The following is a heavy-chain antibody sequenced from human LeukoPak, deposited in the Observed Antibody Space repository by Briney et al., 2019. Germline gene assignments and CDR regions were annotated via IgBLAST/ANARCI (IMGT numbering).Heavy chain of an antibody. CDR1: GFTFSSYG. V-gene: IGHV3-33*01. CDR2: IWYDGSNK. D-gene: IGHD3-9*01. J-gene: IGHJ4*02. Sequence: PGGSPRLSCAASGFTFSSYGMHWVRQAPGKGLEWVAVIWYDGSNKYYADSVKGRFTISRDNSKNTLYLQMNSLRAEDTAVYYCARDRVTIKSYYFDYWGQGTLVTVSS. CDR3: ARDRVTIKSYYFDY.